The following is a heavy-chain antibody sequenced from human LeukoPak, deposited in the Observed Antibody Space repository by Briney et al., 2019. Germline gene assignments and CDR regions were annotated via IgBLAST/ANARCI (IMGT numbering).Heavy chain of an antibody. CDR2: INTNTGNP. CDR3: ARERSGSCLDY. CDR1: GYTFTNYV. V-gene: IGHV7-4-1*02. J-gene: IGHJ4*02. D-gene: IGHD1-26*01. Sequence: ASVKVSCKASGYTFTNYVLNWVRQAPGQGLEWMGWINTNTGNPTYAQGFTGRFVFSLDTSVSTAYLQISSLKAEDTAVYYCARERSGSCLDYWGQGTLVTVSS.